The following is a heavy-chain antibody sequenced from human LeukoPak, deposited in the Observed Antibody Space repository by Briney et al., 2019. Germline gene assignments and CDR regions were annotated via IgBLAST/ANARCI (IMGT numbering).Heavy chain of an antibody. CDR1: GFTFSSYW. J-gene: IGHJ1*01. CDR2: IKQDGSEK. CDR3: ARGPMVPQFFQF. D-gene: IGHD3-10*01. Sequence: GGSLRLSCAASGFTFSSYWMSWVRQAPGEGLEWVANIKQDGSEKYYVDSVKGRFTISRDNVKNSLYLQMNSLRAEDTAVYYCARGPMVPQFFQFWGQGTLVTVSS. V-gene: IGHV3-7*05.